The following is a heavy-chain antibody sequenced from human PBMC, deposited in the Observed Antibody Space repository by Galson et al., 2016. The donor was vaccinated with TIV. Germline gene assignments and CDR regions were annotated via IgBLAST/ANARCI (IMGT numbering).Heavy chain of an antibody. J-gene: IGHJ6*02. CDR2: IDWDGDK. CDR3: ARNSGHYYGMDV. CDR1: GFSLRTSGMC. V-gene: IGHV2-70*11. Sequence: PALVKPTQTLTLTCSFSGFSLRTSGMCVSWIRQPPGKALEWLARIDWDGDKYYNASLKTRVSISKDTSKNQVVLTMTNMDHVDTGTYYCARNSGHYYGMDVWGQGTTVTVSS.